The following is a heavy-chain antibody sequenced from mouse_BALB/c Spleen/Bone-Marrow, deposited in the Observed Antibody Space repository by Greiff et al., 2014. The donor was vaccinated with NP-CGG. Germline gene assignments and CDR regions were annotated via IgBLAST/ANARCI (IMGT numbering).Heavy chain of an antibody. CDR3: TTLARTNFDY. V-gene: IGHV1-5*01. D-gene: IGHD3-1*01. Sequence: EVKLEESGTVLARPGAAVKMSCKASGYTFSNYWMHWVKQRPGQGLEWIGTIYPGNSDTTYNQKSKGKAKLTAVTSTSTAYMDLSSLTNEDSAVYYCTTLARTNFDYWGQGTTLTVSS. CDR1: GYTFSNYW. J-gene: IGHJ2*01. CDR2: IYPGNSDT.